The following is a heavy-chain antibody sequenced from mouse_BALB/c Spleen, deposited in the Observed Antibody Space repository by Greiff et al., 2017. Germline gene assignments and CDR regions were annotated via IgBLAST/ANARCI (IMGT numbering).Heavy chain of an antibody. CDR3: TRGALYDGYSYWYFDV. CDR1: GYTFTSYW. D-gene: IGHD2-3*01. Sequence: VQLQQPGAELVRPGASVKLSCKASGYTFTSYWINWVKQRPGQGLEWIGNIYPSDSYTNYNQKFKDKATLTVDKSSSTAYMQLSSPTSEDSAVYYCTRGALYDGYSYWYFDVWGAGTTVTVSS. CDR2: IYPSDSYT. J-gene: IGHJ1*01. V-gene: IGHV1-69*02.